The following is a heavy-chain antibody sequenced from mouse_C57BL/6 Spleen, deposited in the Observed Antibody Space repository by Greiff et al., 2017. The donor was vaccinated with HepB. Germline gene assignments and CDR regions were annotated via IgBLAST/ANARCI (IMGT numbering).Heavy chain of an antibody. V-gene: IGHV1-7*01. CDR1: GYTFTSYW. CDR2: INPSSGYT. D-gene: IGHD1-1*01. CDR3: ARVGTVVDFDY. Sequence: VQLQQSGAELAKPGASVKLSCKASGYTFTSYWMHWVKQRPGQGLEWIGYINPSSGYTKYNQKFKDKATLTVDKSSSTAYMQLSSLTSEDSAVYYCARVGTVVDFDYWGQGTTLTVSS. J-gene: IGHJ2*01.